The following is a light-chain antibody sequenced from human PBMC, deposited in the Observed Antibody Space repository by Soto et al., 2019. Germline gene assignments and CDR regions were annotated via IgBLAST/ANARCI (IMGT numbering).Light chain of an antibody. CDR2: DVS. Sequence: QSVLTQPASVSGSPGQSITISGTGTSSDVGGYNSVSWYQHHPGKAPKLIIYDVSNRPSGLSNRFSGSKSGNTASLTISGLQAEDEADYYCSSYTSSSTVLFGGGTKVTVL. J-gene: IGLJ2*01. V-gene: IGLV2-14*03. CDR3: SSYTSSSTVL. CDR1: SSDVGGYNS.